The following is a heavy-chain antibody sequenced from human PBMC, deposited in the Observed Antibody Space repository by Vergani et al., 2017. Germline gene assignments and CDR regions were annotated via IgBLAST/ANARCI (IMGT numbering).Heavy chain of an antibody. CDR1: GGSFSGYY. V-gene: IGHV4-34*01. J-gene: IGHJ4*02. CDR3: ARGRRSGSIAARLFDY. Sequence: QVQLQESGPGLVKPSETLSLTCAVSGGSFSGYYWSWIRQPPGKGLEWIGEIKHSGSTNYNPSLKSRVTISVDTSKNQFSLKLSSVTAAATAVYYCARGRRSGSIAARLFDYWGQGTLVTVSS. D-gene: IGHD6-6*01. CDR2: IKHSGST.